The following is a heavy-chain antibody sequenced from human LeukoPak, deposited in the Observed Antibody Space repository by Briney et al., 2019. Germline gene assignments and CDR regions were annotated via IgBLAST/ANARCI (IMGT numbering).Heavy chain of an antibody. V-gene: IGHV3-53*01. CDR3: ARESSTSCYDY. CDR2: IYSGGST. CDR1: GFTVSSNY. Sequence: GGSLRLSCAASGFTVSSNYMSWVRQAPGKGPEWVSVIYSGGSTFYADSVKGRFTFSRDNSKNTLYLQLNSLRAEDTAVYYCARESSTSCYDYWGQGTLVTVSS. D-gene: IGHD2-2*01. J-gene: IGHJ4*02.